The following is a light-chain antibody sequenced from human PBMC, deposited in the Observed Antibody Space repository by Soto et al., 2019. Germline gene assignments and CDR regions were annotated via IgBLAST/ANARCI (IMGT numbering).Light chain of an antibody. J-gene: IGLJ1*01. CDR2: DVT. V-gene: IGLV2-14*01. Sequence: QSALTQPASVSGSPGQSITISCTGTSSDVGGYNFVSWYQQHPDKAPKLMIYDVTNRPSGVSNRFSGSKSGNTASLTISGIQAEYEADYYCSSYTSISTYVFGTGTKLTVL. CDR3: SSYTSISTYV. CDR1: SSDVGGYNF.